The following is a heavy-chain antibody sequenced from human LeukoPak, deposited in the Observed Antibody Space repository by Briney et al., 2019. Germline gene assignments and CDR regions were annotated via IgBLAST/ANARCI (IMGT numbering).Heavy chain of an antibody. J-gene: IGHJ6*03. CDR1: GGSISSYY. CDR3: ARIFRYYYYYYMDV. Sequence: SETLSLTCTVSGGSISSYYWSWIRQPPGKGLEWIGEINHSGSTNYNPSLKSRVTISVDTSKNQFSLKLSSVTAADTAVYYCARIFRYYYYYYMDVWGKGTTVTVSS. V-gene: IGHV4-34*01. D-gene: IGHD3-3*01. CDR2: INHSGST.